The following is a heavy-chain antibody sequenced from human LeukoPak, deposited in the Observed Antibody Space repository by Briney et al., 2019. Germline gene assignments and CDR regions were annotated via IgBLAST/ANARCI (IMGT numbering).Heavy chain of an antibody. D-gene: IGHD1-26*01. CDR1: GGSISGSTYY. V-gene: IGHV4-39*01. CDR2: ICYSGST. CDR3: ATPYSGGYHGLDI. J-gene: IGHJ3*02. Sequence: PSETLSLTCTVSGGSISGSTYYWGWIRQPPGKGLEWIGSICYSGSTYYNPSLKSRVTISVDTSKNQFSLKLNSVTAADTAVYYCATPYSGGYHGLDIWGQGTMVTVSS.